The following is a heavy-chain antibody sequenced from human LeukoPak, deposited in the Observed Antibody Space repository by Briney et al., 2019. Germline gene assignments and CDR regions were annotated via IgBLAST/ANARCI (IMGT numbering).Heavy chain of an antibody. CDR3: ARDAWGSSTSLGYYYYMDV. CDR2: ISGYTGYT. CDR1: YTSTNNG. Sequence: VASVKVSCTYTSTNNGVTWVRQAPGQGLEWVGRISGYTGYTNYAQKFQGRVSLTTERSTKTAYMELTYLRSDDTAVDNCARDAWGSSTSLGYYYYMDVWGEGTTVIVSS. D-gene: IGHD6-6*01. J-gene: IGHJ6*03. V-gene: IGHV1-18*01.